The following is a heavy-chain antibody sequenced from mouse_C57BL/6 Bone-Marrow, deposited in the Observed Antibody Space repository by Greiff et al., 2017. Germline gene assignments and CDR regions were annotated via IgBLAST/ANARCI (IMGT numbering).Heavy chain of an antibody. J-gene: IGHJ4*01. CDR1: GYAFTNYL. CDR2: INPGSGGT. Sequence: VHLVESGAELVRPGTSVKVSCKASGYAFTNYLIEWVKQRPGQGLEWIGVINPGSGGTNYNEKFKGKATLTADKSSSTAYMQLSSLTSEDSAVYFCARSGYDYAYYYAMDYWGQGTSVTVSS. CDR3: ARSGYDYAYYYAMDY. V-gene: IGHV1-54*01. D-gene: IGHD2-4*01.